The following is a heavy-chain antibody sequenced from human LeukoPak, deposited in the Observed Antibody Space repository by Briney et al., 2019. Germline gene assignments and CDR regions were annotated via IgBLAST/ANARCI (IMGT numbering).Heavy chain of an antibody. CDR2: ISYDGSNK. V-gene: IGHV3-30-3*01. CDR1: GFTFRSYA. CDR3: AREGDGYNSHVDY. J-gene: IGHJ4*02. Sequence: GRSLRLSCAASGFTFRSYAMHWVRQAPGKGLEWVAVISYDGSNKYYADSVKGRFTISRDNSKNTLYLQMNSLRAEDTAVYYCAREGDGYNSHVDYWGQGTLVTVSS. D-gene: IGHD5-24*01.